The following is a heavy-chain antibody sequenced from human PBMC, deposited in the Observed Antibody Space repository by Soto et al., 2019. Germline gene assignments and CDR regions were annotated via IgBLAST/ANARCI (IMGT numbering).Heavy chain of an antibody. V-gene: IGHV3-33*01. J-gene: IGHJ3*02. CDR1: GFTFSSYG. Sequence: GGSLRLSCAASGFTFSSYGMHWVRQAPGKGLEWVAVIWYDGSNKYYADSVKGRFTISRDNSKNTLYLQMNSLRAEDTAVYYCARQHCSGGSCPETYDAFDIWGQGTMVTVSS. CDR2: IWYDGSNK. D-gene: IGHD2-15*01. CDR3: ARQHCSGGSCPETYDAFDI.